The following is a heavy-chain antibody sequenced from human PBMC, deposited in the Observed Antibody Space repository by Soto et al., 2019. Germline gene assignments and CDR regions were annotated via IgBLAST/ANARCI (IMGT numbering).Heavy chain of an antibody. D-gene: IGHD6-13*01. Sequence: GASVKVSCKASGYTFTSYDVNWVRQATGQGLEWMGWMNPNSGNTGYAQKFQGRVTMTRNTSISTAYMELSSLRSEDTAVYYCVRGLYSSTCDIWGQGKMVTVSS. CDR1: GYTFTSYD. V-gene: IGHV1-8*01. CDR2: MNPNSGNT. CDR3: VRGLYSSTCDI. J-gene: IGHJ3*02.